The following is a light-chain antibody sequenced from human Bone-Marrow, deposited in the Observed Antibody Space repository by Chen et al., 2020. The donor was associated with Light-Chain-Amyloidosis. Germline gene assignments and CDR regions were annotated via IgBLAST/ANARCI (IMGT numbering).Light chain of an antibody. Sequence: QSDLTQPASVSGSPGQSITISCTGTSSDVGGDNHVSWYHQHPDKAPKLMIYEVTNRPSWVPDRFSGSKSDTTASLTISGLQTEDEADYFCSSYTITSALVFGSGTRVTVL. V-gene: IGLV2-14*01. CDR2: EVT. J-gene: IGLJ1*01. CDR3: SSYTITSALV. CDR1: SSDVGGDNH.